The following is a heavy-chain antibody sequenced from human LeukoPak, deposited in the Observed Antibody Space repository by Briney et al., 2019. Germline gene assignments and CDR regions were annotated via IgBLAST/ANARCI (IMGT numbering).Heavy chain of an antibody. CDR1: GGSISSGGYY. D-gene: IGHD3-3*01. Sequence: SETLSLTCTVSGGSISSGGYYWSWIRQHPGKGLEWSGYIYYSGSTYYNPSLKSRVTISVDTSKNQFSLKLSSVAAADTAVYYRARDFGDGATAFDYWGQGTLVTVSS. CDR3: ARDFGDGATAFDY. V-gene: IGHV4-31*03. CDR2: IYYSGST. J-gene: IGHJ4*02.